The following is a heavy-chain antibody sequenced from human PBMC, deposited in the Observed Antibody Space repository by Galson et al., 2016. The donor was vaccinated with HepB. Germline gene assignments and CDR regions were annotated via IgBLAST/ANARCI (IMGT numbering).Heavy chain of an antibody. CDR2: FGDGGDI. CDR3: AGVASGKRLDY. CDR1: GFIFSSYA. D-gene: IGHD4-23*01. J-gene: IGHJ4*02. V-gene: IGHV3-23*01. Sequence: SLRLSCAASGFIFSSYAMTWVRQAPGKGPEWVSTFGDGGDIYYADSVKGRFTISRDNSRNTLYIQMNSLRADYTAVYYCAGVASGKRLDYWGQGTLVTVSS.